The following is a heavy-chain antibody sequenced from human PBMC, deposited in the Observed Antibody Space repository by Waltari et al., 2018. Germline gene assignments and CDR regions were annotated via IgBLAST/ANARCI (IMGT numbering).Heavy chain of an antibody. D-gene: IGHD3-22*01. CDR3: ARDITMIGADYYYGMDV. Sequence: QVQLVQSGAEVKKPGSSVKVSCKASGGTFSSYAISWVRQAPGQGLEWMGGIIPIFGTANYAQKFQGRATITTDESTSTAYMELSSLRSEDTAVYYCARDITMIGADYYYGMDVWGQGTTVTVSS. CDR1: GGTFSSYA. CDR2: IIPIFGTA. J-gene: IGHJ6*02. V-gene: IGHV1-69*05.